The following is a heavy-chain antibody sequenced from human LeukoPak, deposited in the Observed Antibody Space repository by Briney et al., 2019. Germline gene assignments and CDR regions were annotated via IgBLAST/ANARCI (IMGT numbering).Heavy chain of an antibody. CDR3: AAIAAAGTFPYYYYMDV. CDR1: GFIFSSYW. J-gene: IGHJ6*03. Sequence: PGGSLRLSCAASGFIFSSYWMGWVRQAPGKGLEWVANIKRDGSEKYYVDSVKGRFTISRDNAQNSLYLQMNSLRAEDTAVYYCAAIAAAGTFPYYYYMDVWGKGTTVTVSS. D-gene: IGHD6-13*01. CDR2: IKRDGSEK. V-gene: IGHV3-7*01.